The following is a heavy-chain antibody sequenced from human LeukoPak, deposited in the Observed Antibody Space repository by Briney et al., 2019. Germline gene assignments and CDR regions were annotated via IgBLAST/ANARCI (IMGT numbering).Heavy chain of an antibody. D-gene: IGHD2-2*01. Sequence: SETLSLTCTVSGGSFHLYYWSWLRQPPGEGLEWLSYIYYRCWPNLSPSLETPVNISLNQSQNHFSLTLNSVTTADTARKYWSREGPRVVVPAASMGDLYFDYWGQGTLVTVSS. CDR1: GGSFHLYY. CDR2: IYYRCWP. CDR3: SREGPRVVVPAASMGDLYFDY. J-gene: IGHJ4*02. V-gene: IGHV4-59*12.